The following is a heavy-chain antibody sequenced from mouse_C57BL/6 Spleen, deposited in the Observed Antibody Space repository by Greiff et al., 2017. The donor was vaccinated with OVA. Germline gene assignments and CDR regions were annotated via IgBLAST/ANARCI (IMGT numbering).Heavy chain of an antibody. D-gene: IGHD2-4*01. Sequence: DVQLQESGPGLVKPSQSLSLTCSVTGYSITSGYYWNWIRQLPGNKLEWMGYISYDGSNNYNPSLKNRISITRDTSKNPFFLKLNSVTTEDTATYYCARGAYYDYDGNWYFDVWGTGTTVTVSS. CDR2: ISYDGSN. J-gene: IGHJ1*03. CDR1: GYSITSGYY. V-gene: IGHV3-6*01. CDR3: ARGAYYDYDGNWYFDV.